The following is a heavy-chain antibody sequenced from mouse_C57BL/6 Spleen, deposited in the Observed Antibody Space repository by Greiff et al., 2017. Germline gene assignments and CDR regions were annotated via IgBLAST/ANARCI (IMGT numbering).Heavy chain of an antibody. CDR3: ARRAYYSNYFDY. J-gene: IGHJ2*01. CDR1: GFTFSSYT. CDR2: ISGGGGNT. D-gene: IGHD2-5*01. V-gene: IGHV5-9*01. Sequence: EVQLVESGGGLVKPGGSLKLSCAASGFTFSSYTMSWVRQTPEKRLEWVATISGGGGNTYYPDSVKGRFTISRDNAKNTLYLQMSSLRSEDTALYYCARRAYYSNYFDYWGQGTTLTVSS.